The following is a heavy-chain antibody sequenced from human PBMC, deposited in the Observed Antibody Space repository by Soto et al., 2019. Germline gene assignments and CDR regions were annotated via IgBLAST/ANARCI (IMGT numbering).Heavy chain of an antibody. J-gene: IGHJ4*02. CDR3: ARLYSYGKPFDY. V-gene: IGHV3-74*01. CDR2: INSDGSST. Sequence: GGSLRLSCAASGFSFSSYWMHWVRQAPGKGLVWVSHINSDGSSTTYADSVKGRFTISRDNAKNTLYLQMSSLRAEDTAVYYCARLYSYGKPFDYWGQGTLVTVSS. CDR1: GFSFSSYW. D-gene: IGHD3-16*01.